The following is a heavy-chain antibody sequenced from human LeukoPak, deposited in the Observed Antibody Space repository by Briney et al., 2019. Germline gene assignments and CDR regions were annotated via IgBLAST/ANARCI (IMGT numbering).Heavy chain of an antibody. CDR1: GFTFSSYW. V-gene: IGHV3-7*01. D-gene: IGHD1-1*01. CDR3: AEGTAG. J-gene: IGHJ4*02. CDR2: INQDGSEK. Sequence: GGSLRLSCAASGFTFSSYWMIWVRQAPGKGLEWVANINQDGSEKFYVDSVRGRFTISRDNAKNSLYLQMNSLRAEDTAVYYCAEGTAGWGQGTLVTVSS.